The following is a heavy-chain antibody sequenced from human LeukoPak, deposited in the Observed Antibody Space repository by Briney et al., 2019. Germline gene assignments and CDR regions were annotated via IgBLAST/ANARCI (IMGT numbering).Heavy chain of an antibody. CDR1: GYTFTSYY. Sequence: ASVKVSCKASGYTFTSYYMHWVRQAPGQGLEWMGIINPSGGSTSYAQKFQGRVSMTRDRSASTVYMELSSLRSEDTAVSYCARYPPWELGPYYFDHWGQGTLVTVSS. D-gene: IGHD1-26*01. V-gene: IGHV1-46*01. CDR2: INPSGGST. CDR3: ARYPPWELGPYYFDH. J-gene: IGHJ4*02.